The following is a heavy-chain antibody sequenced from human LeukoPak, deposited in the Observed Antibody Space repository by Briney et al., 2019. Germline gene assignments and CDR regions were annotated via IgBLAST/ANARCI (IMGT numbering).Heavy chain of an antibody. CDR1: GYSISSGYY. V-gene: IGHV4-38-2*02. CDR3: ARSYYYGSGSYSDT. CDR2: IYHSGST. Sequence: SETLSLTCTVSGYSISSGYYWGWIRQPPGKGLEWIGSIYHSGSTHYNPSLKSRVTISVDTSKNQFSLKLSSVTAADTAVYYCARSYYYGSGSYSDTWGQGTLVTVSS. D-gene: IGHD3-10*01. J-gene: IGHJ5*02.